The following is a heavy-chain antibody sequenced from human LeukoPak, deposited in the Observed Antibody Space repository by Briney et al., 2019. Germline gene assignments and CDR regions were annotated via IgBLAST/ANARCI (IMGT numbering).Heavy chain of an antibody. V-gene: IGHV3-7*02. CDR2: IKQDESEK. D-gene: IGHD3-9*01. Sequence: GGSLRLSCGRSGFTFSSYAIHWVHQAPGIGLEWVANIKQDESEKYYMESVKGRFIISRDNAKTSLYLQMNGLRADDTAVYYCARGTMPSYDILTGSHYFDYWGRGTLVTVSS. CDR3: ARGTMPSYDILTGSHYFDY. J-gene: IGHJ4*02. CDR1: GFTFSSYA.